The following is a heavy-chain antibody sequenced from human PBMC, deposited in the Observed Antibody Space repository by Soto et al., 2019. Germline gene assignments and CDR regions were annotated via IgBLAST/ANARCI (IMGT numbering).Heavy chain of an antibody. CDR1: GCNIRSGGYY. Sequence: SETQSLTCSFPGCNIRSGGYYWSWIRQLPGKGLEWIGHISYTGITYYNPSLQRRLTTSVDTSQNQFSLKLRSVTAADTAVYYCARVGIVVVPAATPVLWFDPWGQGTLVTV. J-gene: IGHJ5*02. CDR2: ISYTGIT. D-gene: IGHD2-2*01. CDR3: ARVGIVVVPAATPVLWFDP. V-gene: IGHV4-31*03.